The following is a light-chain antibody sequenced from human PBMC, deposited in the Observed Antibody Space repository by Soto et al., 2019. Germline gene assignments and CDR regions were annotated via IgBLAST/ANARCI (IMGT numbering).Light chain of an antibody. J-gene: IGKJ1*01. CDR3: QQYNSYWET. V-gene: IGKV1-5*01. CDR1: QSISSW. CDR2: GAS. Sequence: DIQMTQSPSTLSASLGDRVTITCRASQSISSWLAWYQQKPGKAPKLLIYGASSLESGVPSRFSGSGSGTEFTLTISSLQPDDFATYYCQQYNSYWETFGQGTKVDIK.